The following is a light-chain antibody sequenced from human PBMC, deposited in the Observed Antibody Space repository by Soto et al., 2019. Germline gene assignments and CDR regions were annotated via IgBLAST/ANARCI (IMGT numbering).Light chain of an antibody. J-gene: IGKJ1*01. Sequence: EVVLTHSPATLSLSPWERATLSCRASQSVSIYLAWYQQKPGQAPRLLIYDASNRATGIPARFSGSGSGTDFTLTISSLEPEDFAIYYCQQRYIWPPLTFGQGTKVDIK. CDR2: DAS. CDR3: QQRYIWPPLT. V-gene: IGKV3-11*01. CDR1: QSVSIY.